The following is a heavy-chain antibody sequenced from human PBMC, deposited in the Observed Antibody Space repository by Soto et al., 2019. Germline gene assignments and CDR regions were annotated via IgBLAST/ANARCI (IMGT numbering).Heavy chain of an antibody. J-gene: IGHJ6*02. CDR2: IYYSGST. D-gene: IGHD3-10*01. Sequence: PSVTLSLTCTVSGGSIGSSSYYWGWIRQPPWKGLEWIGSIYYSGSTYYNPSLKSRVTISVDTSKNQFSLKLSSVTAADTAVYYCQYYGSGSYNYYYYYGMDVWGQGTTVTVSS. CDR1: GGSIGSSSYY. CDR3: QYYGSGSYNYYYYYGMDV. V-gene: IGHV4-39*01.